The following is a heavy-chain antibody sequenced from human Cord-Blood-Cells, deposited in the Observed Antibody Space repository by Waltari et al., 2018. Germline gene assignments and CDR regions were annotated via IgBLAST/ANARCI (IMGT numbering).Heavy chain of an antibody. D-gene: IGHD2-8*02. Sequence: QVQLVQSGAEVKKPGASVKVSCKASGYTFTGYYMHWVRQAPGQGLEWMGWINPNSGGTNYEQKFQGRVTMTRNTSISTAYRELNRMTFDDPAVYYCARFAGAVLESYQHWGQSTLVIVTS. CDR2: INPNSGGT. CDR1: GYTFTGYY. V-gene: IGHV1-2*02. J-gene: IGHJ1*01. CDR3: ARFAGAVLESYQH.